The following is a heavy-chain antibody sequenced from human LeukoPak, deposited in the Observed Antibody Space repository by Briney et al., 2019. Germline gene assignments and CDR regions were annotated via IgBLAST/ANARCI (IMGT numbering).Heavy chain of an antibody. CDR3: ASPSYDSSGYYSD. J-gene: IGHJ4*02. Sequence: EASVKVSCKASGYTFTGYYMHWVRQAPGQGLEWMGWINPNSGGTNYAQKFQGRVTMIRDTSISTAYMELSRLRSDDTAVYYCASPSYDSSGYYSDWGQGTLVTVSS. CDR1: GYTFTGYY. D-gene: IGHD3-22*01. V-gene: IGHV1-2*02. CDR2: INPNSGGT.